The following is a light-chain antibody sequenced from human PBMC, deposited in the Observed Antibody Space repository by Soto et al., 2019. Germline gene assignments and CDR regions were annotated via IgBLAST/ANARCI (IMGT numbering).Light chain of an antibody. CDR3: QQYNNWPPIT. V-gene: IGKV3-15*01. Sequence: EIVMTQSPATLSVSPGERATLSCRASQSVSSNLAWYQQKPGQAPRLLIYGASTSATGIPARFSGSRSGTEFTLTISSLQSKDFAVYYCQQYNNWPPITFGQGTRLEIK. J-gene: IGKJ5*01. CDR1: QSVSSN. CDR2: GAS.